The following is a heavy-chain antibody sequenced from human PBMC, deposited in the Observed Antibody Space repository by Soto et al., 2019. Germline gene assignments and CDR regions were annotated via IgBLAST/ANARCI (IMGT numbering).Heavy chain of an antibody. Sequence: PGGSLRLSCAASGFSFSNCCMGWVRQAPGKGLEWVANIKQGGNDRYYVDSWKGRFTISRGDAKKSLYLQLNSLRAVDKAVDYGARTELDAFDIWGQGTMVTVSS. CDR1: GFSFSNCC. J-gene: IGHJ3*02. CDR2: IKQGGNDR. V-gene: IGHV3-7*01. CDR3: ARTELDAFDI.